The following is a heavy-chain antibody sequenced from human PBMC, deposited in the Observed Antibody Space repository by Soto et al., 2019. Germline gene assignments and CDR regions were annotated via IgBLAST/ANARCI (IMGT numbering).Heavy chain of an antibody. Sequence: QVQLQESGPGLVKPSETLSLTCTVSCCSISSYYWSWIRQPPGKGLEWIGYIYYSGSTNYNPSLKSRVTISVDTYKNQFSLKLSSVTAADTAVYYCASRLRGWFDPWGQGTLVTVSS. V-gene: IGHV4-59*01. CDR1: CCSISSYY. J-gene: IGHJ5*02. D-gene: IGHD3-16*01. CDR2: IYYSGST. CDR3: ASRLRGWFDP.